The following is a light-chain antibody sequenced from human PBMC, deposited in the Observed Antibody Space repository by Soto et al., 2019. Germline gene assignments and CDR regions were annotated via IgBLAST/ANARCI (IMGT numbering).Light chain of an antibody. CDR1: NSDVGSYNC. CDR3: CSYAGSSTYV. CDR2: EGS. Sequence: QSALTQPASASGSPGQSITISCTGTNSDVGSYNCVSWYQQHPGKAPKLMIYEGSKRPSGGSNRFSGSNSGNTASLTISGLQAEDEADYYCCSYAGSSTYVFGTGTKVTVL. V-gene: IGLV2-23*01. J-gene: IGLJ1*01.